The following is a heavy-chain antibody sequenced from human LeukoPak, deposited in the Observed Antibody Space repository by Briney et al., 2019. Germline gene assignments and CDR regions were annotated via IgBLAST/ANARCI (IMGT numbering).Heavy chain of an antibody. D-gene: IGHD5-12*01. V-gene: IGHV4-59*01. Sequence: SETLSLTCTVSGGSISSYYWSWIRQPPGKGLEWIGYIYYSGSTNYNPSLKSRVTISVDTSKNQFSLKLSSVTAADTAVYYCARVYSGYDYDHFGYWGQGTLVTVSS. CDR3: ARVYSGYDYDHFGY. CDR2: IYYSGST. J-gene: IGHJ4*02. CDR1: GGSISSYY.